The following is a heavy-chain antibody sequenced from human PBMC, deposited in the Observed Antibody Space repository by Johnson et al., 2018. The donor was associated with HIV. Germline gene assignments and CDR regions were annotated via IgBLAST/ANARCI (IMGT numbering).Heavy chain of an antibody. CDR2: IQQDGSEK. CDR1: GITFSDYW. V-gene: IGHV3-7*01. Sequence: MLLVESGGGLVQPGGSLRLSCAASGITFSDYWMSWVRQTPGKGLEWVANIQQDGSEKSYVGSVKGRFTISRDNAKNSLYLQMNTLRAEDTAVYYCARERGYYYGSGSYLDAFDIWGQGTMVTVSS. D-gene: IGHD3-10*01. CDR3: ARERGYYYGSGSYLDAFDI. J-gene: IGHJ3*02.